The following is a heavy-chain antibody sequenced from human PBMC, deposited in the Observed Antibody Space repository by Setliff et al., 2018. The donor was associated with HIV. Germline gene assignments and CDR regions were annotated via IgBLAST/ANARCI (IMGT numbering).Heavy chain of an antibody. CDR2: IYPGDSDT. J-gene: IGHJ4*02. V-gene: IGHV5-51*01. CDR3: ARRASKASLDY. Sequence: PGESLKISCKGSGYTFTSYWIGWVRQMPGKGLEWMGIIYPGDSDTRYSPSFQGRVTISADKSINTAYLQWSSLQASDTAMYYCARRASKASLDYWGQGTLVTGS. CDR1: GYTFTSYW.